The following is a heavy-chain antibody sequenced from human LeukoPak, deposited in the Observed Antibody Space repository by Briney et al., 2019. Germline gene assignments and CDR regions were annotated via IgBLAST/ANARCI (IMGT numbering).Heavy chain of an antibody. CDR1: GFTFSSYW. CDR2: ISSDGTST. CDR3: AGGYRYFHH. V-gene: IGHV3-74*01. J-gene: IGHJ1*01. D-gene: IGHD1-1*01. Sequence: PGGSLGLSCAASGFTFSSYWMHWVRQAPGKGLVWVSRISSDGTSTSYADSVKGRFTISRDNAKNTLYLQMNSLRAEDTAVYYCAGGYRYFHHWGQGTLVTVSS.